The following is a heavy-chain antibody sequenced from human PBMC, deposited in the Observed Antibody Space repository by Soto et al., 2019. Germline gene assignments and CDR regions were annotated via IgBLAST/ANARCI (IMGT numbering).Heavy chain of an antibody. J-gene: IGHJ6*02. CDR1: GFTFSNAW. CDR3: TTEPDARYRCGGTWYWVIDDPYYGMDV. CDR2: IKSKTDGGTI. Sequence: EVQLVESGGGLVKPGGSLRLSCEASGFTFSNAWMRWVRQAPGKGPEWVGRIKSKTDGGTIDYAAPVKGRFTISREDSKNRLYLKMRNMKNKDTAIYYCTTEPDARYRCGGTWYWVIDDPYYGMDVLGQGTTVTVTS. V-gene: IGHV3-15*01. D-gene: IGHD2-21*02.